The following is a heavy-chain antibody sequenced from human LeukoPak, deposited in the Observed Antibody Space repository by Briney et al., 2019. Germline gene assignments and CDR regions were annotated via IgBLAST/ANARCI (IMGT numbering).Heavy chain of an antibody. CDR2: IYTSGST. D-gene: IGHD3-9*01. V-gene: IGHV4-4*07. J-gene: IGHJ6*02. CDR3: ARDYDILTGYYTDYYYGMDV. Sequence: SETLSLTCTVSGGSISSYYWSWIRQPPGKGLEWIGRIYTSGSTNYNPSLKSRVTMSVDTSKNQFSLKLSSVTAADTAVYYCARDYDILTGYYTDYYYGMDVWGQGTTVTVSS. CDR1: GGSISSYY.